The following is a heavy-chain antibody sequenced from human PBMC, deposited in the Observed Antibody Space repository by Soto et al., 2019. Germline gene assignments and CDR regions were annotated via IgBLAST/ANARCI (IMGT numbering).Heavy chain of an antibody. Sequence: QVQLQESGPGLVKPSETLSLTCTVSGGSISSYYWSWIRQPPGKGLEWIGYIFYSGSTNYNPSLKSRVSISVDTSKNQFSLKLSSVTAADTAVYYCARHESSRWYAHYFDSWGQGTLVTVSS. J-gene: IGHJ4*02. CDR2: IFYSGST. CDR1: GGSISSYY. D-gene: IGHD6-13*01. V-gene: IGHV4-59*08. CDR3: ARHESSRWYAHYFDS.